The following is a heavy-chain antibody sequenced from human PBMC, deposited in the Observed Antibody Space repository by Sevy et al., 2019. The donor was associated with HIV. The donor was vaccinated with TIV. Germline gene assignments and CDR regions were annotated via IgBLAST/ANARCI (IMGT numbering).Heavy chain of an antibody. Sequence: SDTLSLTCTVSGGSISSYYWSWIRQPPGKGLEWIGYIYYSGSTNYNPSLKSRVTISVDTSKNQFSLKLSSVTAADTAVYYCARGSGSGSYYNFDYWGQGTLVTVSS. CDR1: GGSISSYY. D-gene: IGHD3-10*01. CDR2: IYYSGST. CDR3: ARGSGSGSYYNFDY. V-gene: IGHV4-59*01. J-gene: IGHJ4*02.